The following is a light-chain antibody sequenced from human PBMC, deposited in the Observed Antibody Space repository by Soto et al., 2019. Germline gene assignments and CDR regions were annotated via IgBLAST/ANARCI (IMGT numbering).Light chain of an antibody. CDR1: QSLLYSDGNTY. CDR2: KVS. J-gene: IGKJ3*01. V-gene: IGKV2-30*01. CDR3: MHGVHRPPT. Sequence: EVVMTQSPLSLPVTLGQPASISCRSDQSLLYSDGNTYLSWFHQRPGQSPRRLINKVSDRDSGVPDRISGGGSGTNFTLKISRVEADDVGVYYCMHGVHRPPTFGPGTKVNI.